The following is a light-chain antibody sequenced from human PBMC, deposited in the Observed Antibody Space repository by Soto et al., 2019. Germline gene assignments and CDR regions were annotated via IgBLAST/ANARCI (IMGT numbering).Light chain of an antibody. CDR2: AAS. J-gene: IGKJ1*01. Sequence: DIQMTQSPSSLSASVRDRVTITCRASQGISTYLAWYQQKPGKVPKLLIYAASTLQSGVPSRFSGSGSGTDFTLTISSLQTEDVATYYCQKYDSAPWTFGQGTKVEIK. V-gene: IGKV1-27*01. CDR3: QKYDSAPWT. CDR1: QGISTY.